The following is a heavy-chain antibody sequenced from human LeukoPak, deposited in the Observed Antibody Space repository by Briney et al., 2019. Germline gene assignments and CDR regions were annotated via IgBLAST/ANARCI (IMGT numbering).Heavy chain of an antibody. V-gene: IGHV4-61*01. D-gene: IGHD2-15*01. CDR3: ARGWNYFDD. CDR1: GGSVGSNSNY. CDR2: NTYFGSA. Sequence: SETLSLTCTVSGGSVGSNSNYWSWIRQPPGKGLEWIGYNTYFGSASYNPSLKSRPTISEDTSKNQFSLKLSSVTAADTAVYYCARGWNYFDDWGQGTLVTVSS. J-gene: IGHJ4*02.